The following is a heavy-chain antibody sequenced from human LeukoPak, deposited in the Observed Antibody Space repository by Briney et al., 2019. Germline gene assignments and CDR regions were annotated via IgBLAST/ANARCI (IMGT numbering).Heavy chain of an antibody. CDR3: ARGRGPDYYDSSGYTGHAFDI. CDR1: GFTISSNY. J-gene: IGHJ3*02. Sequence: GGSLRLSCAASGFTISSNYMNWVRQAPGKGLEWVSVIYSGGITYYADSVKGRFTISRDTSKNTLYLQMNSLRAEDTAVYYCARGRGPDYYDSSGYTGHAFDIWGQGTMVTVSS. CDR2: IYSGGIT. D-gene: IGHD3-22*01. V-gene: IGHV3-53*01.